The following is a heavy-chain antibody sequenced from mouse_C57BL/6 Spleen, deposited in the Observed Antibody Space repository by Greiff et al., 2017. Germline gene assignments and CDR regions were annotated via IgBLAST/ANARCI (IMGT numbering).Heavy chain of an antibody. CDR1: GFNIKNTY. J-gene: IGHJ1*03. CDR2: IDPANGNT. D-gene: IGHD1-1*01. V-gene: IGHV14-3*01. Sequence: VQLQQPVAELVRPGASVKLSCTASGFNIKNTYMHWVKQRPEQGLEWIGRIDPANGNTKYAPKFQGKDPITADTSSNTAYLQLSSLTSEDTAIYYCASPITTVVDWYFDVWGTGTTVTVSS. CDR3: ASPITTVVDWYFDV.